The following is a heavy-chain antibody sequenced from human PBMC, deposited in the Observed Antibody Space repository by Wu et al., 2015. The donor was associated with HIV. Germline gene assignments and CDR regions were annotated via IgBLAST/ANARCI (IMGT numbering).Heavy chain of an antibody. Sequence: VRLEQPGAVVRKPGATVTIPCKVSGYSLTKLAIHWVRQTSARGLEWMGGFDPEEGKTIYAQRFQGRVAMTEDRSTDTAYMDVNGLRSEDTAVFFVLAHPRDMWSLGLPYWGQGHPGHRRL. CDR2: FDPEEGKT. CDR3: LAHPRDMWSLGLPY. CDR1: GYSLTKLA. V-gene: IGHV1-24*01. J-gene: IGHJ1*01. D-gene: IGHD2-8*01.